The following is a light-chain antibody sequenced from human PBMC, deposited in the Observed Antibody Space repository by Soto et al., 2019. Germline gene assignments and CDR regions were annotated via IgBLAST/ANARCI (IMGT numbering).Light chain of an antibody. CDR3: SSYTSSSIL. V-gene: IGLV2-14*01. CDR2: EVS. CDR1: SSDVGGYNY. Sequence: QSLLTEPASVSGSPGQSITISCTGTSSDVGGYNYVSWYQQHPGKAPKLMIYEVSNRPSGVSNRFSGSKSGNTASLTISGLQAEDEADYYCSSYTSSSILFGTGTKVTVL. J-gene: IGLJ1*01.